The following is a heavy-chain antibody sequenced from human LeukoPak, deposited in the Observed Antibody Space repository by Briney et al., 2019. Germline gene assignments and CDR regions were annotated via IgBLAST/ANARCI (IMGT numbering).Heavy chain of an antibody. J-gene: IGHJ4*02. D-gene: IGHD2-21*01. CDR2: IKHVGGT. CDR1: GGSFSRYY. V-gene: IGHV4-34*01. CDR3: ARIRCGLTDVRCYSY. Sequence: PSETLSLTCAVYGGSFSRYYWSWIRQPPGKGLEWIGEIKHVGGTNYNPSLEGRVIISIDTSKNQVSLNLNSVTAADTAMYYCARIRCGLTDVRCYSYWARGTLVTVSS.